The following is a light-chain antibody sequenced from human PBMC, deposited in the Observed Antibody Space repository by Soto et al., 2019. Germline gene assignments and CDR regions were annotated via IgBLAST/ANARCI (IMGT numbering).Light chain of an antibody. CDR3: QQYNSYSWT. CDR1: QSISTW. Sequence: DIQMSQSPSALPASVGDRVTIACRASQSISTWLAWYQQKPGKAPKVLIYKASSLESGVPSRFSGSGSGTEFTLTISSLQPDDFATYYCQQYNSYSWTFGQGSKV. J-gene: IGKJ1*01. V-gene: IGKV1-5*03. CDR2: KAS.